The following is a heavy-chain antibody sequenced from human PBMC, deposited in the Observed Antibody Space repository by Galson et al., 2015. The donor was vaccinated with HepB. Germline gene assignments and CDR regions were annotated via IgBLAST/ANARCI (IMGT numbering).Heavy chain of an antibody. CDR3: AKWRLSERWFDP. CDR2: CGSGNIK. J-gene: IGHJ5*02. Sequence: SLRLSCAASGFTVSDFAMVWVRQAPGVGLEWVSTCGSGNIKYYADSVKGRFTISRDNFRNTLYLQMNSLRAEDTAVYYCAKWRLSERWFDPWGQGTLVTVSS. D-gene: IGHD1-1*01. CDR1: GFTVSDFA. V-gene: IGHV3-23*01.